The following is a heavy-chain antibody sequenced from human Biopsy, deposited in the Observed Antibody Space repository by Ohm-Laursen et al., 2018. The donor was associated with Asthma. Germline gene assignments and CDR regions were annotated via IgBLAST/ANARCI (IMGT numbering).Heavy chain of an antibody. J-gene: IGHJ2*01. V-gene: IGHV4-39*02. CDR3: ARAVSSSSYWYFDL. Sequence: SETLSLTCTVSGDAMSTSGSYWGWIRQSPGKGLEWIGSIYYSGRTYYNPSLESRVTISADTSKNHFSLKLTSVTAADTAVYYCARAVSSSSYWYFDLWGRGDLVTVSS. CDR1: GDAMSTSGSY. CDR2: IYYSGRT. D-gene: IGHD6-6*01.